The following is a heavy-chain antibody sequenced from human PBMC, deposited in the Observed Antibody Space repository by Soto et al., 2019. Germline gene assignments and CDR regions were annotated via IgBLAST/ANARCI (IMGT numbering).Heavy chain of an antibody. D-gene: IGHD6-13*01. CDR1: GFTFSSYA. CDR2: ISGSGGST. J-gene: IGHJ4*02. CDR3: ASRGYSSSSYYFDY. Sequence: GGSLRLSCAASGFTFSSYAMSWVRQAPGKGLEWVSAISGSGGSTYYADSGKGRFTISRDNSKNTLYLQMNSLRAEDTAVYYCASRGYSSSSYYFDYWGQGTLVTVSS. V-gene: IGHV3-23*01.